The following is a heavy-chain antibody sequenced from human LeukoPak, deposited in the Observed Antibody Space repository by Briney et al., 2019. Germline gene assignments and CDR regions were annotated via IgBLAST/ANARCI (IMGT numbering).Heavy chain of an antibody. CDR2: INGDGSRT. D-gene: IGHD3-9*01. J-gene: IGHJ4*02. CDR3: ARDLTTDYFDY. CDR1: GFTFSSYW. Sequence: GGSLRLSCAASGFTFSSYWMHWVRQAPGKGLVWVSRINGDGSRTNCADSVKGRFTISRDNAKNTVYLQMNSLRAEDTAVYYCARDLTTDYFDYWGQGTLVTVSS. V-gene: IGHV3-74*01.